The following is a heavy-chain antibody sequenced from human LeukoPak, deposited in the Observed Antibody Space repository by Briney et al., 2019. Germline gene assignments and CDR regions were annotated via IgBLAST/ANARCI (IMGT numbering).Heavy chain of an antibody. V-gene: IGHV4-59*01. Sequence: PSETLSLTRTVSGGSINLYYWSWIRQPPGKGLEWIGYVYYSGSTNYNPSLKSRVTISVDTSKNQFSLKLSSVSAADTAVYFCARHGLTSYDFWGQGTLVTVSS. J-gene: IGHJ4*02. CDR2: VYYSGST. CDR1: GGSINLYY. D-gene: IGHD2-21*02. CDR3: ARHGLTSYDF.